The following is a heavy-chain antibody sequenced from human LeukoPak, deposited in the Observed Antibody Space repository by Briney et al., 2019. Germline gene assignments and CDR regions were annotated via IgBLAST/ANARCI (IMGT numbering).Heavy chain of an antibody. J-gene: IGHJ4*02. D-gene: IGHD2-15*01. CDR2: IYATGRT. Sequence: SETLSLTCTVSGGSISNHYWSWIRQPPGKGLEWIGFIYATGRTDYNPSFTSRPTVSVDMSKNQFSLKLSSVTAADTAMYYCARYFEVAGRWYLDYWGQGTLVAVSS. V-gene: IGHV4-4*08. CDR3: ARYFEVAGRWYLDY. CDR1: GGSISNHY.